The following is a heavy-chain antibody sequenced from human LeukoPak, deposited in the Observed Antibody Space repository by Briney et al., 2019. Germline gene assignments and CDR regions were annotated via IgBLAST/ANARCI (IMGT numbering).Heavy chain of an antibody. Sequence: SETLSLTCAVYGGSFSGFYWGWIRQPPGRGLEWIGSIYYSGSTSYNPSLKSRVTISVDTSKNQFSLKLSSVTAADTAVYYCARHQEGIAVAGDNWFDPWGQGTLVTVSS. V-gene: IGHV4-39*01. J-gene: IGHJ5*02. CDR3: ARHQEGIAVAGDNWFDP. D-gene: IGHD6-19*01. CDR2: IYYSGST. CDR1: GGSFSGFY.